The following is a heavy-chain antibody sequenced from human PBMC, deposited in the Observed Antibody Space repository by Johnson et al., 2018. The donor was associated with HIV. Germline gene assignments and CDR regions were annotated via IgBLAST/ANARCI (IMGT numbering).Heavy chain of an antibody. V-gene: IGHV3-7*03. CDR2: IKQDGSEK. J-gene: IGHJ3*02. CDR3: ARGGLLSPDGFDI. D-gene: IGHD2-21*02. CDR1: GFTFSSYW. Sequence: MLLVESGGGLVQPGGSLRLSCAASGFTFSSYWMSWVRQAPGKGLEWVANIKQDGSEKYYVDSVKGRFTISRDNAKNSLYWQMNSLRAEDTAVYYCARGGLLSPDGFDIWGQGTMVTVSS.